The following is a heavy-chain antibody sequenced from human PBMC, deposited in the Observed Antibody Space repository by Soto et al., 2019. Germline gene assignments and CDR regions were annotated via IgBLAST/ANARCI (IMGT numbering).Heavy chain of an antibody. Sequence: PGGSLRLSCAASGFTFSSYGMHWVRQAPGKGLEWVAVISYDGSNKYYADSVKGRFTISRDNSKNTLYLQMNSLRAEDTAVYYCAKDYDDSSTIDYWRQGTLVTVSS. CDR3: AKDYDDSSTIDY. CDR2: ISYDGSNK. V-gene: IGHV3-30*18. D-gene: IGHD3-22*01. CDR1: GFTFSSYG. J-gene: IGHJ4*02.